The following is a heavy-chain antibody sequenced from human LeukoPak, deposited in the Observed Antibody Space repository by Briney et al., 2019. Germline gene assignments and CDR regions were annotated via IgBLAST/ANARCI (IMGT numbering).Heavy chain of an antibody. J-gene: IGHJ6*03. D-gene: IGHD2-15*01. CDR2: INADNGNT. CDR3: ARGRGTGGSNRDFYFYYYMDV. V-gene: IGHV1-3*03. CDR1: GYTFTNFA. Sequence: GASVKVSCKASGYTFTNFAIHWVRQAPGQRPEWMGWINADNGNTKYSQYFQDRITISRDTSASTAYMELRSLRSEDKAVYYCARGRGTGGSNRDFYFYYYMDVWGTGTTVIVSS.